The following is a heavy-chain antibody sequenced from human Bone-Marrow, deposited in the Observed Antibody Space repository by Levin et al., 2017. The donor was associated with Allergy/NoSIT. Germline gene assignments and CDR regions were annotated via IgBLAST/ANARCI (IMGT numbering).Heavy chain of an antibody. CDR2: IDDDGHNT. D-gene: IGHD7-27*01. CDR1: GFIFSTYW. CDR3: ARGPYPNWGSEYFDL. Sequence: HPGGSLRLSCSASGFIFSTYWMHWVRQVPGKGLSWVSRIDDDGHNTGYADSVKGRFTISRDNAKNTVFLQMSSLRGEDTAVYYCARGPYPNWGSEYFDLWGRGTLVTVSS. J-gene: IGHJ2*01. V-gene: IGHV3-74*01.